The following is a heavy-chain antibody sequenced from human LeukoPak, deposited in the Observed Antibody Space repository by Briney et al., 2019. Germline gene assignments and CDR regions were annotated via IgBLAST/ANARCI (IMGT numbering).Heavy chain of an antibody. CDR2: IIPIFGTA. V-gene: IGHV1-69*01. Sequence: SVKVSCKASGGTFSSYAISWVRQAPGQGLEWMGGIIPIFGTANYAQKFQGRVTITADESTSTAYMELSSLRSEDTTVYYCARADSSGYYYSYWGQGTLVTVSS. CDR3: ARADSSGYYYSY. D-gene: IGHD3-22*01. CDR1: GGTFSSYA. J-gene: IGHJ4*02.